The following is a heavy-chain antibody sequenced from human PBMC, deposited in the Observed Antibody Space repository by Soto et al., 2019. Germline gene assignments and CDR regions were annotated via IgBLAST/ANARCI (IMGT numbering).Heavy chain of an antibody. CDR3: AVAVAGPTAIGY. V-gene: IGHV3-23*01. Sequence: PGGSLRLSCAASGFTFTDYAMSWVRQAPGKGLEWVSLIDASGGYTSYADSVKGRFTISRDSAKNTLYLQMNSLRAEDTAVYYCAVAVAGPTAIGYWGQGTLVTVSS. J-gene: IGHJ4*02. CDR1: GFTFTDYA. D-gene: IGHD6-19*01. CDR2: IDASGGYT.